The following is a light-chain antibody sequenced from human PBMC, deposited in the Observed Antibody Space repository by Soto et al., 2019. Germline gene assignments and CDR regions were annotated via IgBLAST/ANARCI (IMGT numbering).Light chain of an antibody. CDR1: SSDVGGYNR. CDR2: EVS. V-gene: IGLV2-18*02. Sequence: TQPPSVSGSPGQSVTISCTGTSSDVGGYNRVSWYQQPPGTAPKLMIYEVSNRPSGVPDRFSGSKSGNTASLTISGLQAEDEADYYCSSYTSSSTFLWVFGGGTKLTVL. J-gene: IGLJ3*02. CDR3: SSYTSSSTFLWV.